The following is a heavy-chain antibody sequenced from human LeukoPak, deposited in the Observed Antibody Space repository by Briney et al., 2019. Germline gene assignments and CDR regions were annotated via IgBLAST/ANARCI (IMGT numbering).Heavy chain of an antibody. CDR1: GFTFSSYW. J-gene: IGHJ4*02. Sequence: PGGSLRLSCAASGFTFSSYWMSWVRQAPGKGLEWVANIKQGGSEKYYVDSVKGRFTISRDNAKNSLYLQMNSLRAEDTAVYYCARTRGRIAEYYFDYWGQGTLVTVSS. CDR2: IKQGGSEK. V-gene: IGHV3-7*03. D-gene: IGHD6-13*01. CDR3: ARTRGRIAEYYFDY.